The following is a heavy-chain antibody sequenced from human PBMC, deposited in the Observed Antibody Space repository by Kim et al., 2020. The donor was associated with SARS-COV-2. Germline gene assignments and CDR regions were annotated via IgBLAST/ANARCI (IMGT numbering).Heavy chain of an antibody. V-gene: IGHV3-15*01. J-gene: IGHJ4*02. CDR3: TAWVGRTDHDY. D-gene: IGHD1-1*01. Sequence: DVAAPVKGRDSISRDDSKNTLNLQMISLKTEDTAVYYCTAWVGRTDHDYWGQGTLVTVSS.